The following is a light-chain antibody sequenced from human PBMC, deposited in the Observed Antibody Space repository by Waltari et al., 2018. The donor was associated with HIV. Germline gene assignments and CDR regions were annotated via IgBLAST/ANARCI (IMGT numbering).Light chain of an antibody. Sequence: IVLTQSPLSLPVTPGEPASLSCRPTQSPLYSNGKNYLDWYLQKPGQSPQLLIYLGSNRASGVPDRFSGSGSGTDFTLKISRVEAEDVGVYYCMEALQAPFTFGQGTKLEIK. J-gene: IGKJ2*01. CDR1: QSPLYSNGKNY. CDR3: MEALQAPFT. CDR2: LGS. V-gene: IGKV2-28*01.